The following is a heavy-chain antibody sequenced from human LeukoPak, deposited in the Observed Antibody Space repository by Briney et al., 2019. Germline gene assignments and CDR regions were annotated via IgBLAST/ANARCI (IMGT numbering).Heavy chain of an antibody. J-gene: IGHJ4*02. CDR3: AKEIWPTVTTPGWTYFDY. CDR2: IRYDGSNK. D-gene: IGHD4-17*01. V-gene: IGHV3-30*02. CDR1: GFTFSTYW. Sequence: GGSLRLSCAASGFTFSTYWMNWVRQAPGKGLEWVAFIRYDGSNKYYADSVKGRFTISRDNSKNTLYLQMNSLRAEDTAVYYCAKEIWPTVTTPGWTYFDYWGQGALVTVSS.